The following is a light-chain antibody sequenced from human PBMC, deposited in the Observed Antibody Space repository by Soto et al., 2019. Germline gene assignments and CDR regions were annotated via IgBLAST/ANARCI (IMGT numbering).Light chain of an antibody. J-gene: IGKJ5*01. V-gene: IGKV3-20*01. Sequence: EIVLTQSPGTLSLSPGERATLSCRASQSVSSSYLAWYQQKPGQAPRLLIYGASSRATGIPDRFSGSGSGTDFTLTISRLEPEDFAVYYCQQYGSSPHFGQGTRLENK. CDR3: QQYGSSPH. CDR2: GAS. CDR1: QSVSSSY.